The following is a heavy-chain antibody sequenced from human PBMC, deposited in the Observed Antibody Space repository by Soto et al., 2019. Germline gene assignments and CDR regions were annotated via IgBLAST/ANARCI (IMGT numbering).Heavy chain of an antibody. CDR1: GFVFGSHG. CDR3: AKDGRVYYYFLEV. V-gene: IGHV3-30*18. Sequence: QVQLVESGGGVVQPGRSLRLSCAASGFVFGSHGIPWVRQAPGKGLACVAIISYDGLTKYYADSARGPFTISRDNSNKTVYVQMNSLRPEDTGLYYGAKDGRVYYYFLEVCRQGTTVTVSS. D-gene: IGHD3-3*01. J-gene: IGHJ6*02. CDR2: ISYDGLTK.